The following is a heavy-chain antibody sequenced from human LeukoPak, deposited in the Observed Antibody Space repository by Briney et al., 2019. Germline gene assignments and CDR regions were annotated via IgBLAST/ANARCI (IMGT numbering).Heavy chain of an antibody. V-gene: IGHV3-21*01. CDR2: VSRTSNYI. J-gene: IGHJ4*02. CDR3: TRGPAAMITD. D-gene: IGHD5-18*01. Sequence: GESLTLSCAPSGFTLSNYNINWVRQPPGKGLEWVSSVSRTSNYIYYADSVKGRFTITRDNAKNSLFLQINSLGAEDTAGYCCTRGPAAMITDWGQGTLVTVSS. CDR1: GFTLSNYN.